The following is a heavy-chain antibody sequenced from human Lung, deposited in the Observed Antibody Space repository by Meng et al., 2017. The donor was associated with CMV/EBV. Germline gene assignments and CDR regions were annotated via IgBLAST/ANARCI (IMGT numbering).Heavy chain of an antibody. J-gene: IGHJ6*02. CDR2: INPSGGTT. D-gene: IGHD3-3*01. CDR3: ARNPYRDFWEGYYAAYYYFGLDY. CDR1: GGTFSTYA. Sequence: ASXXVSCKASGGTFSTYALSLVRQAPGQGLDWMETINPSGGTTRYIQKFQGRVTMTRDTSTATGYVEVCSVRSEDTAVYYCARNPYRDFWEGYYAAYYYFGLDYWGQGXRVTVSS. V-gene: IGHV1-46*01.